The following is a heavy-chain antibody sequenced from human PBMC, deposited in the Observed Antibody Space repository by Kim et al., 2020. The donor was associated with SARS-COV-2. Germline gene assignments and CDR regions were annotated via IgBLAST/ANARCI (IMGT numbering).Heavy chain of an antibody. D-gene: IGHD5-18*01. CDR2: INPNSGGT. V-gene: IGHV1-2*02. CDR3: ARDYLLWLDAGDRDY. Sequence: ASVKVSCKASGYTFTGYYMHWVRQAPGQGLEWMGWINPNSGGTNYAQKFQGRVTMTRDTSISTAYMELSRLRSDDTAVYYCARDYLLWLDAGDRDYWGQGTLVTVSS. CDR1: GYTFTGYY. J-gene: IGHJ4*02.